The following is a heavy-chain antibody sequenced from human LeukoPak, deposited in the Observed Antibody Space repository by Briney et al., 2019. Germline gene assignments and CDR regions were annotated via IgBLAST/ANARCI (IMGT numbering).Heavy chain of an antibody. V-gene: IGHV1-2*02. J-gene: IGHJ6*02. Sequence: ASVKVSCKASGNTFTGYYIHWVRQAPGQGLEWMGWITPNSGVTNFAQKFQGRVTMTRDTSITTAYMELRSLRSDDTAVYYCARAGERSKFREVIPKYGMDVWGQGTTVTVSS. D-gene: IGHD3-10*01. CDR3: ARAGERSKFREVIPKYGMDV. CDR1: GNTFTGYY. CDR2: ITPNSGVT.